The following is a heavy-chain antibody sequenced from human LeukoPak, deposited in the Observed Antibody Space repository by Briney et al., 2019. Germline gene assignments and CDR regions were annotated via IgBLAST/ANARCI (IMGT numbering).Heavy chain of an antibody. CDR3: ARAHNWKYGTFDY. Sequence: SETLSLTCTVSGGSISSSSYYWGWIRQPPGKGLEWIGSIYYSGSTNYNPSLKSRVAISVDTSKNQFSLKLNSVTAADTAVYYCARAHNWKYGTFDYWGQGTLVTVSS. V-gene: IGHV4-39*07. D-gene: IGHD1-7*01. CDR1: GGSISSSSYY. CDR2: IYYSGST. J-gene: IGHJ4*02.